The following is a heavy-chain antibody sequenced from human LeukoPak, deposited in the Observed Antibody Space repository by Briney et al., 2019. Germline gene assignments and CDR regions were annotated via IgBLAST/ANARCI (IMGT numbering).Heavy chain of an antibody. CDR1: GGSISSGTYY. Sequence: PSETLSLTCTVSGGSISSGTYYWNWIRQPAGKGLEWIGRIYTSGSTNYNSSPKSRVTVSVDTSKNQFSLKLSSVTAADTAVYYCARAQGPSYYYDSSGYGIDAFDIWGQGTMVTVSS. J-gene: IGHJ3*02. CDR2: IYTSGST. V-gene: IGHV4-61*02. CDR3: ARAQGPSYYYDSSGYGIDAFDI. D-gene: IGHD3-22*01.